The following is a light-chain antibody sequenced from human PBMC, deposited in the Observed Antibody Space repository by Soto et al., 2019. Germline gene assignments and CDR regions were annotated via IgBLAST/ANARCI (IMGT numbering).Light chain of an antibody. V-gene: IGKV1-39*01. J-gene: IGKJ1*01. CDR1: QSISSY. CDR3: QQSYSTPLG. CDR2: AAY. Sequence: DLQMTQSPSSLSASVGDRVTITCRASQSISSYLNWYKHKPGKTPKLLIYAAYSLQSEIPARFSGSRSETNFTLTISSLQPEDFATYYCQQSYSTPLGFGQGTK.